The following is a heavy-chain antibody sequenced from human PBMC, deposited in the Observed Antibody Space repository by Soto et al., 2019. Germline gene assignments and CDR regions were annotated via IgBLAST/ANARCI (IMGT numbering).Heavy chain of an antibody. CDR2: ISYDGSNK. V-gene: IGHV3-30-3*01. CDR3: ARVAY. Sequence: GGSLRLSCAASGFTFSSYAMHWVRQAPGKGLEWVAVISYDGSNKYYADSVKGRFIISRDNAQNSLFLQMNTLRPEDSAIYYCARVAYWGPGTQVTVSS. CDR1: GFTFSSYA. J-gene: IGHJ4*02.